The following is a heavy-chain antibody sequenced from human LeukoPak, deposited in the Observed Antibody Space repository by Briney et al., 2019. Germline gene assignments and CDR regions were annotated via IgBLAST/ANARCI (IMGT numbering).Heavy chain of an antibody. V-gene: IGHV3-11*04. D-gene: IGHD3-22*01. CDR1: GFTFSDYY. CDR2: ISSSGSTI. CDR3: ARALGYYDSSGYYYEVGFDY. Sequence: GGSLRLSCAASGFTFSDYYMSWIRQAPGKGLEWVSYISSSGSTIYYADSVKGRFTISRDNAKNSLYLQMNSLRAEDTAVYYCARALGYYDSSGYYYEVGFDYWGQGTLVTVSS. J-gene: IGHJ4*02.